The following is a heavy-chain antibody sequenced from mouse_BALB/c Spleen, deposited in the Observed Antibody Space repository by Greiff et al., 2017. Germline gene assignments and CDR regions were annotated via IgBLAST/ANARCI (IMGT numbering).Heavy chain of an antibody. CDR2: INPSTGYT. CDR1: GYTFTSYW. D-gene: IGHD3-2*01. CDR3: ARRQLGDFDY. J-gene: IGHJ2*01. V-gene: IGHV1-7*01. Sequence: VQLQQSGAELAKPGASVKMSCKASGYTFTSYWMHWVKQRPGQGLEWIGYINPSTGYTEYNQKFKDKATLTADKSSSTAYMQLSSLTSEDSAVYYCARRQLGDFDYWGQGTTLTVSS.